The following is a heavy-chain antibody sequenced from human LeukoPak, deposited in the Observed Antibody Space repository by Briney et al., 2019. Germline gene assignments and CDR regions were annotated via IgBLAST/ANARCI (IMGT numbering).Heavy chain of an antibody. Sequence: PSETLSLTCTVSGGSITSYYWSWIRQPPGKGLEWIGYINNSGRTNYKPALKSRVTISLDTSKNQLSLKLNSVTAADTAVYFCASLDSSNYSIDDWGQGTLVTVSS. V-gene: IGHV4-59*08. J-gene: IGHJ4*02. CDR2: INNSGRT. CDR3: ASLDSSNYSIDD. CDR1: GGSITSYY. D-gene: IGHD3-10*01.